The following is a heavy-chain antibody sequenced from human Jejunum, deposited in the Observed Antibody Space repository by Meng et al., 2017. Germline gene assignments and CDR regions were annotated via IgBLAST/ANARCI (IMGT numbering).Heavy chain of an antibody. CDR2: TYYRSRWYT. Sequence: SETLSLTCAISGDSVSNTGAAWHWIRQSPSRGLEWLGRTYYRSRWYTDYGESVKSRLTINPDTYTNQFPLQLTSVTPEDTAVYFCARAGTGDTRYFDFWGRGTLVTVSS. V-gene: IGHV6-1*01. CDR3: ARAGTGDTRYFDF. D-gene: IGHD7-27*01. J-gene: IGHJ4*02. CDR1: GDSVSNTGAA.